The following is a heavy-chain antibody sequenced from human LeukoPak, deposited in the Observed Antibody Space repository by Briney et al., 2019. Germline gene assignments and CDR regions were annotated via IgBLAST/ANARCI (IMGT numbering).Heavy chain of an antibody. CDR3: ARDLIDYDSSGHLAFDI. CDR1: GGSISSSNW. CDR2: IYHSGST. J-gene: IGHJ3*02. Sequence: SETLSLTCAVSGGSISSSNWWSWVRQPPGKGLEWIGEIYHSGSTNYNPSLKSRVTISVDKSKNQFSLKLSSVTAADTAVYYCARDLIDYDSSGHLAFDIWGQGTMVTVSS. D-gene: IGHD3-22*01. V-gene: IGHV4-4*02.